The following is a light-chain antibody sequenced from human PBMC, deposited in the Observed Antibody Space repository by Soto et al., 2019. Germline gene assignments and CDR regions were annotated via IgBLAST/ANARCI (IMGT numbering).Light chain of an antibody. Sequence: QSVLTQPPSASGSPGQSVTISCTGTSSDIGGYNYVSWYQQHPGKAPKLMIYEVSKRPSGVPDRFSGSKSDNTASLTVSGLQTEDEADYYCSSHGGSNTYVFGSGTKLTVL. CDR2: EVS. CDR1: SSDIGGYNY. V-gene: IGLV2-8*01. J-gene: IGLJ1*01. CDR3: SSHGGSNTYV.